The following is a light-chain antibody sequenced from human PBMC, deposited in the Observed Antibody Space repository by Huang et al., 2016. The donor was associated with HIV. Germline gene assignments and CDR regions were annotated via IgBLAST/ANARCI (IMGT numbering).Light chain of an antibody. CDR3: QQYNNWLA. J-gene: IGKJ1*01. CDR1: QTVNSN. Sequence: EIVMTQSPATLSVSPGERATLSCRASQTVNSNLAWYQPKPGQAPRLLIYCASTRATGVPARFSGSGSGTKFTLTISSLQSEDFAVYYCQQYNNWLAFGQGTKVEIK. CDR2: CAS. V-gene: IGKV3-15*01.